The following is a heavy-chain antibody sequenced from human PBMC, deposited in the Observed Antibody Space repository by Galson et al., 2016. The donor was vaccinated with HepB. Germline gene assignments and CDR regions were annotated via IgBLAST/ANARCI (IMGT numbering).Heavy chain of an antibody. CDR2: ISYDGSNK. D-gene: IGHD2-15*01. V-gene: IGHV3-30*04. CDR3: ASATGPYYYYVMDV. J-gene: IGHJ6*02. Sequence: SLRLSCAASGFTFSSYAIHWVRQAPGKGLEWVAVISYDGSNKFHADSVKGRFTISRDNSNKMLYLQMNSLRVEDTAVYYCASATGPYYYYVMDVWGQGTTVTVSS. CDR1: GFTFSSYA.